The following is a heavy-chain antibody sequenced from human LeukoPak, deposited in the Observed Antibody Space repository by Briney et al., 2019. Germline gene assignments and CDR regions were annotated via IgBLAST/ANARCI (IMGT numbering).Heavy chain of an antibody. Sequence: GGSLRLSCVASGFTFSSNAMSWVRQAPGKGLEWVSFIYSDNTHYSDSVKGRFTISRDNSKNTLYLQMNSLRAEDTAVYYCARRAGAYSHPYDYWGQGTLVTVSS. J-gene: IGHJ4*02. CDR2: IYSDNT. V-gene: IGHV3-53*01. CDR3: ARRAGAYSHPYDY. D-gene: IGHD4/OR15-4a*01. CDR1: GFTFSSNA.